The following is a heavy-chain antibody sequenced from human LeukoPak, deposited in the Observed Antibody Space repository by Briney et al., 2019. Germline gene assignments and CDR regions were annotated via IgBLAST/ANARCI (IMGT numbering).Heavy chain of an antibody. CDR3: ARGCGGDCRYY. V-gene: IGHV3-74*01. CDR1: GFTFSNYW. J-gene: IGHJ4*02. D-gene: IGHD2-21*02. CDR2: INSDGSST. Sequence: GGSLRLSCAASGFTFSNYWMHWVRQAPGKGLVWVSRINSDGSSTSYADSVKGRFTISRDNAKNTLYLQMNSLRAEDTAVYYCARGCGGDCRYYWGQGTLVTVSS.